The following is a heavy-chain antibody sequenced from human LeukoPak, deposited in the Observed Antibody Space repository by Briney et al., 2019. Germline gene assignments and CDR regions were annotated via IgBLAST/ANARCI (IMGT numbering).Heavy chain of an antibody. CDR2: IYYSGST. CDR1: GGSISSYY. V-gene: IGHV4-59*01. J-gene: IGHJ5*02. CDR3: ARGEVVADNWFDP. D-gene: IGHD2-15*01. Sequence: PSETLSLTCTVSGGSISSYYWSWVRQPPGKGLEWVGYIYYSGSTNYNPSLKSRVTISVDTSKNHFSLKLSSVTAADTAVYYCARGEVVADNWFDPWGQGTLVTVSS.